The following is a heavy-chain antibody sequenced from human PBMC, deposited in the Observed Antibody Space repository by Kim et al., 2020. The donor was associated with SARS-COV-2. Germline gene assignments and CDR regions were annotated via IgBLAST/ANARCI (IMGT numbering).Heavy chain of an antibody. CDR1: GFTFSSYS. Sequence: GGSLRLSCAASGFTFSSYSMNWVRQAPGKGLEWVSSISSSSSYIYYADSVKGRFTISRDNAKNSLYLQMNSLRAEDTAVYYCARDKDKDPYDSSGYYSLRYYYYGMDVWGQGTTVTVSS. CDR3: ARDKDKDPYDSSGYYSLRYYYYGMDV. J-gene: IGHJ6*02. CDR2: ISSSSSYI. V-gene: IGHV3-21*01. D-gene: IGHD3-22*01.